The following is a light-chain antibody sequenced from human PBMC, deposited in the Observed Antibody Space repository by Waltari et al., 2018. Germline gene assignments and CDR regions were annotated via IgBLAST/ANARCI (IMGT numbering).Light chain of an antibody. CDR1: QSISSW. CDR2: DAS. J-gene: IGKJ2*01. V-gene: IGKV1-5*01. CDR3: QQYNSYVH. Sequence: DIQMTQSPSTLSASVGDRVTITCRASQSISSWLAWYQQKPGKAPKPLIYDASSLESGVPSRFSGSGSGTEFTLTISSLQPDDFATYYCQQYNSYVHFGQGTKLEIK.